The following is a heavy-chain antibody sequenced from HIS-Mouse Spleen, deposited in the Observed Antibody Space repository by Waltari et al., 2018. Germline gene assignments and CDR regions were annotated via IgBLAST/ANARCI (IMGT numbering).Heavy chain of an antibody. CDR1: GGPISSYY. J-gene: IGHJ3*02. CDR2: SYTSGSP. D-gene: IGHD3-3*01. V-gene: IGHV4-4*07. CDR3: ARDFHDFWSGYYGGDKKHDAFDI. Sequence: QVQLQESGPGLVKPSETLSLTCTVSGGPISSYYWSWIRQPAVKGLEWIGRSYTSGSPNYNPSLKSRVTMSVDTSKNQFSLKLSSVTAADTAVYYCARDFHDFWSGYYGGDKKHDAFDIWGQGTMVTVSS.